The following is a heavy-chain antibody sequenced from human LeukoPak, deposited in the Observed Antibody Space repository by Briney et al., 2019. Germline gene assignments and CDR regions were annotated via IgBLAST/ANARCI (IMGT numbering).Heavy chain of an antibody. D-gene: IGHD3-16*01. Sequence: ASVTVSCEASGYTFTGYYMHWVRQAPGQGLEWMGWINPNSGGTNYAQKFQGRVTMTRDTSISTAYMELSRLRSDDTAVYYCARAPAWAYYYGMDVWGQGTTVTVSS. J-gene: IGHJ6*02. CDR1: GYTFTGYY. CDR2: INPNSGGT. CDR3: ARAPAWAYYYGMDV. V-gene: IGHV1-2*02.